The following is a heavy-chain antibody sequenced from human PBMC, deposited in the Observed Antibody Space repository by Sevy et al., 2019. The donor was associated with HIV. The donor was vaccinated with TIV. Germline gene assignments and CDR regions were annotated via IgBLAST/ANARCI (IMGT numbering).Heavy chain of an antibody. CDR1: GFTFGDYA. CDR3: TRALATVVTPEYYFDY. CDR2: IRRNSYEPYGGTT. D-gene: IGHD4-17*01. V-gene: IGHV3-49*03. J-gene: IGHJ4*02. Sequence: GGSLRLSCTASGFTFGDYAMSWFHQAPGKGLEWVAFIRRNSYEPYGGTTEYAASVKGRFTISRDDSKSIAYLQMNSLKTEDTAFYYCTRALATVVTPEYYFDYWGQGTLVTVSS.